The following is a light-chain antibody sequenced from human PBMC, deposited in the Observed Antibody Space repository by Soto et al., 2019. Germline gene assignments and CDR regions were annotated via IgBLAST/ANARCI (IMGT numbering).Light chain of an antibody. Sequence: DIQMTQSPSSLSASVGDRVTITCRASQSISTYLNWYQQKPGKAPKLLIYTASSVQSGVPSRFSGSGSGTDFTLTISSLQPEDFATYYCQKSYGTLTFGGGTKV. V-gene: IGKV1-39*01. CDR1: QSISTY. J-gene: IGKJ4*01. CDR3: QKSYGTLT. CDR2: TAS.